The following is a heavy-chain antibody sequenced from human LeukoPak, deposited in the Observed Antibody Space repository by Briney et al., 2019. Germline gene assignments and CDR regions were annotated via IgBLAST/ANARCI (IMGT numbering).Heavy chain of an antibody. V-gene: IGHV3-48*04. CDR1: GFTFSSYA. CDR3: ARGRITMVRGEDNWFDP. CDR2: ISSSGNTI. J-gene: IGHJ5*02. D-gene: IGHD3-10*01. Sequence: GGSLRLSCAASGFTFSSYAMSWVRQAPGKGLEWVSYISSSGNTIYYADSVKGRFTISRDNAKNSLYLQMNSLRSEDTAVYYCARGRITMVRGEDNWFDPWGQGTLVTVSS.